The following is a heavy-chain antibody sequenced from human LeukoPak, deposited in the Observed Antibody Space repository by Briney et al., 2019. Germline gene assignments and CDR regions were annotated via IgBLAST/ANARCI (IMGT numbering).Heavy chain of an antibody. CDR3: ARNLRTHPGSH. CDR2: ISNTAVYI. Sequence: GESLRLSCAASGFTFSNDAMNWVLQAPGKGLEWVSGISNTAVYIYYADSVKGRFTISRDNSKNALYLQMSRLTAEDTATYYCARNLRTHPGSHWGQGTLVTVSS. D-gene: IGHD5/OR15-5a*01. J-gene: IGHJ4*02. V-gene: IGHV3-23*01. CDR1: GFTFSNDA.